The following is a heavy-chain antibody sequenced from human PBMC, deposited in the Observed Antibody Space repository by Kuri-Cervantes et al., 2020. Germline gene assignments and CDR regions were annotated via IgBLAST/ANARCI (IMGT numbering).Heavy chain of an antibody. Sequence: GSLRLSCAVSGYSINSGYYWGWIRQPPGKGLEWIGYIYYTGSSNYNPSLKSRVTISVDTSTNQISLKLNSVTAADTAVYFCARYHCPNGVCDGFDYWGQGTLVTVSS. CDR2: IYYTGSS. J-gene: IGHJ4*02. D-gene: IGHD2-8*01. V-gene: IGHV4-61*01. CDR3: ARYHCPNGVCDGFDY. CDR1: GYSINSGYY.